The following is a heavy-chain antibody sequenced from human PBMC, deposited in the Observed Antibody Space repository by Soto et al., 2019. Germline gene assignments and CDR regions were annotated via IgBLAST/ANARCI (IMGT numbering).Heavy chain of an antibody. CDR2: MNPNSGNT. CDR3: VAKTDYGDYRTLFDY. D-gene: IGHD4-17*01. Sequence: QVQLVQSGAEVKKPGASVKVSCKASGYTFTSYDINWVRQATGHGLEWMGWMNPNSGNTGYAQKFRGRVTMTRNTSISTAYMELSSLRSEDTAVYYCVAKTDYGDYRTLFDYWGQGTLVTVSS. V-gene: IGHV1-8*01. J-gene: IGHJ4*02. CDR1: GYTFTSYD.